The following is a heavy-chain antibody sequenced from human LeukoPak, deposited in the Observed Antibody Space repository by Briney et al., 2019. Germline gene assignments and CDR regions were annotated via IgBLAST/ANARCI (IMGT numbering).Heavy chain of an antibody. V-gene: IGHV3-23*01. J-gene: IGHJ4*02. CDR2: ISGSGDGGSGGIT. Sequence: GGSLRLSWAASGFTFSTYAMSWVRQAPGGGLEWVSAISGSGDGGSGGITYYADSVKGRFTISRDNSKNTLYLQLNSLRAEDTAIYYCAKDMPSNISPGDYWGQGTLVTVSS. D-gene: IGHD2-2*01. CDR1: GFTFSTYA. CDR3: AKDMPSNISPGDY.